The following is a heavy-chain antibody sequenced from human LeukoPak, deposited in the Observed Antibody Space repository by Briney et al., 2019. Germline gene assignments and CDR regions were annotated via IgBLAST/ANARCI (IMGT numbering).Heavy chain of an antibody. J-gene: IGHJ3*02. D-gene: IGHD3-22*01. CDR2: ITNDGSST. CDR1: GLTFSSHW. V-gene: IGHV3-74*01. Sequence: GGSLRLSCAASGLTFSSHWMHWVRQAPGKGLVWVSRITNDGSSTTYADSVKGRFTISRDNAKNMLYLQVNSLRAEDTAVYYCARRGITMIVGDAFDIWGQGTMATVSS. CDR3: ARRGITMIVGDAFDI.